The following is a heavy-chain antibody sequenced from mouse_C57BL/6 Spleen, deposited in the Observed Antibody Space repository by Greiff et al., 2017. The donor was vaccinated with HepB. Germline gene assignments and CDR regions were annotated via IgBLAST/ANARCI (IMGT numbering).Heavy chain of an antibody. Sequence: EVQRVESGPGLVKPSQSLSLTCSVTGYSFTSGYFWYLIRQSPGNKLEWMGYISYDGSNNYNPSLKNRISITRDTSKNPFFLKLNSVTTEDTATYYCARIADWGAMDYWGQGTSVTVSS. CDR2: ISYDGSN. J-gene: IGHJ4*01. CDR3: ARIADWGAMDY. CDR1: GYSFTSGYF. D-gene: IGHD4-1*01. V-gene: IGHV3-6*01.